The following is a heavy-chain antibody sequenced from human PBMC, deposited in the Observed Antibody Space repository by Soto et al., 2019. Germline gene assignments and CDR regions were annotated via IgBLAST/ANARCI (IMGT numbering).Heavy chain of an antibody. D-gene: IGHD3-16*01. Sequence: GGSLRLSCAASGFTFSSYGMHWVRQAPGKGLEWVAVISYDGSNKYYADSVKGRFTISRDNSKNTLYLQMNILRAEDTSVYYCAKGPGGMAPYYFDYWGQGTLVTVSS. V-gene: IGHV3-30*18. J-gene: IGHJ4*02. CDR3: AKGPGGMAPYYFDY. CDR1: GFTFSSYG. CDR2: ISYDGSNK.